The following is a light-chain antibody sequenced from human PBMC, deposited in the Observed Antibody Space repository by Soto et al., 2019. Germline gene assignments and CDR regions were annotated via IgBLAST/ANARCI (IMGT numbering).Light chain of an antibody. J-gene: IGLJ1*01. CDR1: SSDVGGYNY. CDR2: DVS. Sequence: QSVLTQPRSVSGSPGQSVTICCTGTSSDVGGYNYVSWYQQHPGKAPKLMIYDVSKRPSGVPDRFSGSKSGNTASLTISGLQAEDEADYYCCSYAGSYTYVFGTGTKVTVL. CDR3: CSYAGSYTYV. V-gene: IGLV2-11*01.